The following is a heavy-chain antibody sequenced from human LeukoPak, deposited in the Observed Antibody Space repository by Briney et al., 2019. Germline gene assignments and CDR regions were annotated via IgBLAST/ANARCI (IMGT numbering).Heavy chain of an antibody. CDR1: GYTFTSYA. V-gene: IGHV1-3*01. CDR3: ARYGYYDSSGYSLFDY. J-gene: IGHJ4*02. D-gene: IGHD3-22*01. Sequence: ASVKVSCKASGYTFTSYAMHWVRQAPGQRLEWMGWINAGNGNTKYSQKFQGRVTITRDTSASTAYMELSSLRSEDTAVYYCARYGYYDSSGYSLFDYWGQGTLVTVSS. CDR2: INAGNGNT.